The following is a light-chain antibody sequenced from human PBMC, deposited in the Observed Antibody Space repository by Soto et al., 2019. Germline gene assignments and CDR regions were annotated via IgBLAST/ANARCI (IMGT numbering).Light chain of an antibody. CDR2: LAS. Sequence: IVMTQSPLSLPVTPGEPASISCRSSQSLLYSNGYNYLDWYLQKPGQSPQLLISLASNRASGVPDRFSGSGPDTDFTLKISRVEAEDVGVYYCMQSLQTPRTFGQGTKLEIE. V-gene: IGKV2-28*01. J-gene: IGKJ2*02. CDR3: MQSLQTPRT. CDR1: QSLLYSNGYNY.